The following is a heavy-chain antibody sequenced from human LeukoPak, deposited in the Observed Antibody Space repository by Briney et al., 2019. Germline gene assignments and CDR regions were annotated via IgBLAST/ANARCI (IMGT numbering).Heavy chain of an antibody. CDR2: ISGSGGST. CDR1: GFTFSSYA. Sequence: GGSLRLSCAASGFTFSSYAMSWVRQAPGKGLEWVSAISGSGGSTYYADSVKGRFTISRDNAKNSLYLQMNSLRAEDTALYYCARAYCSSTSCYTVYWGQGTLVTVSS. CDR3: ARAYCSSTSCYTVY. D-gene: IGHD2-2*02. J-gene: IGHJ4*02. V-gene: IGHV3-23*01.